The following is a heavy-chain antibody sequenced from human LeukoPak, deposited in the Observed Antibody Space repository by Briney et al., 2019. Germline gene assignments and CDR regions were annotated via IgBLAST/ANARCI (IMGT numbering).Heavy chain of an antibody. V-gene: IGHV3-23*01. CDR3: AKEGYYYDSSGYDRANWFDP. Sequence: GGSLRLSCAASGFTFSSYWMSWVRQAPGKGLEWVSAISGSGGSTYYADSVKGRFTISRDNSKNTLYLQMNSLRAEDTAVYYCAKEGYYYDSSGYDRANWFDPWGQGTLVTVSP. D-gene: IGHD3-22*01. J-gene: IGHJ5*02. CDR1: GFTFSSYW. CDR2: ISGSGGST.